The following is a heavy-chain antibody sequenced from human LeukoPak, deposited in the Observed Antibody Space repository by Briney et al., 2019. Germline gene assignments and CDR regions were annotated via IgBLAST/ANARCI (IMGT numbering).Heavy chain of an antibody. Sequence: PGGSLRLSCAASGFTFSNNGMTWVRQAPGKGMEWVTGISDGGDTTYDAGSVKGRFTVSRDYSKNILYLQMNSLRAEDTAIYYCAKTQGFFDHWGQGSLVTVSS. V-gene: IGHV3-23*01. CDR3: AKTQGFFDH. CDR2: ISDGGDTT. J-gene: IGHJ4*02. CDR1: GFTFSNNG.